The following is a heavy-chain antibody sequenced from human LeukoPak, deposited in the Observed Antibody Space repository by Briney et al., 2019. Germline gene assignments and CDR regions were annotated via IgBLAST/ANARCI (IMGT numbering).Heavy chain of an antibody. CDR2: ISYDGSNK. CDR3: ARDLRKPRRDIVVVPAAIPSPGFDY. CDR1: GFTFSSYA. V-gene: IGHV3-30-3*01. Sequence: PGGSLRLSCAASGFTFSSYAMHWVRQAPGKGLEWVAVISYDGSNKYYADSVKGRFTISRDNSKNTLYLQMNSLRAEDTAVYYCARDLRKPRRDIVVVPAAIPSPGFDYWGQGTLVTVSS. J-gene: IGHJ4*02. D-gene: IGHD2-2*02.